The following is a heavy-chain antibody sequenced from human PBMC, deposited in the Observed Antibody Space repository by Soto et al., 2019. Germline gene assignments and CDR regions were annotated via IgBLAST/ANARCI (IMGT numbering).Heavy chain of an antibody. V-gene: IGHV4-59*01. CDR2: IYYSGST. J-gene: IGHJ3*02. CDR1: GGSISSYY. CDR3: ARDPHPDAFDI. Sequence: SETLSLTCTVSGGSISSYYWSWIRQPPGKGLEWIGYIYYSGSTNYNPSLKSRVTISVDTSKNQFSLKLSSVTAADTAVYYCARDPHPDAFDIWGQGTMVTVSS.